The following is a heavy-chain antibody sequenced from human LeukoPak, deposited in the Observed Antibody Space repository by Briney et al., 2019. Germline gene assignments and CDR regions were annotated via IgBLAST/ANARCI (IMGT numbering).Heavy chain of an antibody. CDR2: IIPIFGTA. J-gene: IGHJ6*02. CDR1: GGTFSSYA. V-gene: IGHV1-69*13. CDR3: ARDLMTTVTSNYYYYGMDV. Sequence: SVRVSCKAFGGTFSSYAISWVRQAPGQGLEWMGGIIPIFGTANYAQKFQGRVTITADESTSTAYMELSSLRSEDTAVYYCARDLMTTVTSNYYYYGMDVWGQGTTVTVSS. D-gene: IGHD4-17*01.